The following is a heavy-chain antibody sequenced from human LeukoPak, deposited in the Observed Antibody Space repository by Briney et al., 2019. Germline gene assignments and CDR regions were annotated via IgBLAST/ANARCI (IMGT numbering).Heavy chain of an antibody. D-gene: IGHD2-15*01. CDR1: GFTFDDYG. CDR2: IYGDGST. Sequence: GGALRLSCVASGFTFDDYGMSWVRQAPGKGLEWVSGIYGDGSTYYAVFVKGRFTISRDSSKSTLYLQMNSLRAEDTAVYYCAIGSYCSGGSCYPLFDYWGRGTLVTVSS. J-gene: IGHJ4*02. V-gene: IGHV3-53*01. CDR3: AIGSYCSGGSCYPLFDY.